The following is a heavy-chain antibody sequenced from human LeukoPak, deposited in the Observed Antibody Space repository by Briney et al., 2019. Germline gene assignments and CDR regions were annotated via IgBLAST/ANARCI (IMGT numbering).Heavy chain of an antibody. D-gene: IGHD6-6*01. CDR3: ASSSIAARPSDDAFDI. CDR1: GFTFNSFW. CDR2: IKQDGSER. Sequence: GGSLRLSCAASGFTFNSFWMSWVRQAPGKGLEWMANIKQDGSERNYVGSVKGRFTLSRDNTKNSVYLQMNSLRADDTAIYYCASSSIAARPSDDAFDIWGQGTMVTVSS. J-gene: IGHJ3*02. V-gene: IGHV3-7*03.